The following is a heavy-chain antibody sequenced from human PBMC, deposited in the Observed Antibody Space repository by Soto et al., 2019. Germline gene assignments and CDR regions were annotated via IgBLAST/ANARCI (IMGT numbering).Heavy chain of an antibody. D-gene: IGHD3-22*01. Sequence: QVRLVQSGAEVKKPGASVKVSCKASGYTFTSYGISWVRQAPGQGLEWMGWISAYNGNTNYAQKLQGRVTMTTDTSTSTAYMELRSLRSDDTAVYYCARSTYYYDSSGYYYFDYWGQGTLVTVSS. CDR2: ISAYNGNT. J-gene: IGHJ4*02. CDR3: ARSTYYYDSSGYYYFDY. CDR1: GYTFTSYG. V-gene: IGHV1-18*01.